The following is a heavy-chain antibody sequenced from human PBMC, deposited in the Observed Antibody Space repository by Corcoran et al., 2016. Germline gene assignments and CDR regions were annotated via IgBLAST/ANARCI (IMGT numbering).Heavy chain of an antibody. D-gene: IGHD5-18*01. CDR2: IIPIFGTA. Sequence: QVQLVQSGAEVKKPGSSVKVSCKASGGTFSSYAISWVRQAPGQGLEWMGGIIPIFGTANYAQKFQGRVTITADKSTSTAYMELSSLRSEDTAVYDCARVVVDTAMVGRYYYYGMDVWGQGTTVTVSS. CDR3: ARVVVDTAMVGRYYYYGMDV. V-gene: IGHV1-69*06. J-gene: IGHJ6*02. CDR1: GGTFSSYA.